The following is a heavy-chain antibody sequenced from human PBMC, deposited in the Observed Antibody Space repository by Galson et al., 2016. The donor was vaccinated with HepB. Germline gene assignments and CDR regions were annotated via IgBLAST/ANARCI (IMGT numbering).Heavy chain of an antibody. J-gene: IGHJ5*02. CDR1: GDSLTSDGHY. V-gene: IGHV4-31*03. CDR3: TRWLGSGRGWFDP. CDR2: IYYSGAI. D-gene: IGHD3-10*01. Sequence: TLSLTCTVSGDSLTSDGHYWTWVRQHPVKGLEWIGYIYYSGAIYYNPSLKSRLDMSVDISKNQFSLQLSSVTAADTAVYYCTRWLGSGRGWFDPWGQGAPVTVSP.